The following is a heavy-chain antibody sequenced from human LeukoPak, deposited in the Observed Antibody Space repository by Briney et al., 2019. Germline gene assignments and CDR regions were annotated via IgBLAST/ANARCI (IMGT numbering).Heavy chain of an antibody. J-gene: IGHJ4*02. CDR2: IKQDGSER. CDR3: ATGAGCGY. D-gene: IGHD6-19*01. V-gene: IGHV3-7*03. Sequence: PGGSLRLSCAASGFTFSSYWMTWVRQAPGKGLEWVANIKQDGSERNYVDSVKGRFTISRDNAKNPLYLQMNTLRDEDTAVYYCATGAGCGYWGQGTLVTVSS. CDR1: GFTFSSYW.